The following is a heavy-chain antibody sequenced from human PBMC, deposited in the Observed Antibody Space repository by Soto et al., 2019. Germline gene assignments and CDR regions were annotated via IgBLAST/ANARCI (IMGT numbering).Heavy chain of an antibody. V-gene: IGHV4-34*01. CDR2: INHSGST. CDR3: ARGGGLWTYYGMDV. Sequence: PSETLSLTCAVYGGSFSGYYWSWIRQPPGKGLEWIGEINHSGSTNYNPSLKSRVTISVDTSKNQFSLKLSSVTAADTAVYHCARGGGLWTYYGMDVWGQGTTVTVSS. D-gene: IGHD3-10*01. CDR1: GGSFSGYY. J-gene: IGHJ6*02.